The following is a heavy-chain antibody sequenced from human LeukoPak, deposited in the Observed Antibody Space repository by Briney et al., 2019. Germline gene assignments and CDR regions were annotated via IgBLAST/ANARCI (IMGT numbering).Heavy chain of an antibody. V-gene: IGHV4-39*01. CDR2: MYYSGIT. Sequence: SETLSLTCTVSDGSISSSTSYWCWIRQSPVKGLEWIGRMYYSGITYYNPSLRSRVTMSVDTSKNQFSLKLSSVTAADTAVYYCARYPKSYSSGWTAFDIWGQGTMVTVSS. CDR1: DGSISSSTSY. D-gene: IGHD6-19*01. J-gene: IGHJ3*02. CDR3: ARYPKSYSSGWTAFDI.